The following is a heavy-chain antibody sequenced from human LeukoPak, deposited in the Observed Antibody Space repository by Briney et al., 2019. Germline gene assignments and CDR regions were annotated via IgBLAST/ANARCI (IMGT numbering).Heavy chain of an antibody. J-gene: IGHJ4*02. CDR3: ARGEPASCDY. CDR2: IYYSGST. CDR1: GGSISSGDYY. Sequence: SQTLSLTCTVSGGSISSGDYYWSWIRQPPGKGLEWIGYIYYSGSTNYNPSLKSRVTVSVDTSKNQFSLKLSSVTAADTAVYYCARGEPASCDYWGQGTLVTVSS. V-gene: IGHV4-30-4*01. D-gene: IGHD1-14*01.